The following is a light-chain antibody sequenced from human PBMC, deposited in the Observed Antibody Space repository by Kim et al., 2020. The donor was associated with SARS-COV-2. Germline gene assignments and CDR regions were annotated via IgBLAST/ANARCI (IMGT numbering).Light chain of an antibody. CDR2: VNNDGSH. Sequence: ASVKLTCTLSSLSRDNPIAWHQQLPQKGPRYLMKVNNDGSHIKGDGIPDRFSGSSSGAERYLTISSLQSEDEADYYCQTWDSGIRVFGGGTKVTVL. J-gene: IGLJ3*02. CDR3: QTWDSGIRV. V-gene: IGLV4-69*01. CDR1: SLSRDNP.